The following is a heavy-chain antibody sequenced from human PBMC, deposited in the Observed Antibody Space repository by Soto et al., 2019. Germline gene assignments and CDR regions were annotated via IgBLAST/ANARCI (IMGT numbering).Heavy chain of an antibody. J-gene: IGHJ6*02. V-gene: IGHV1-58*01. D-gene: IGHD3-22*01. CDR1: GFTFTSSA. CDR3: AAEGHITMIVVEQDHGMDV. CDR2: IVVGSGNT. Sequence: QMQLVQSGPEVKKPGTSVKVSCKASGFTFTSSAVQWVRQARGQRLEWIGWIVVGSGNTNYAQKFQERVTITRDMSTSTAYMELSSLRSEDTAVYYCAAEGHITMIVVEQDHGMDVWGQGTTVTVSS.